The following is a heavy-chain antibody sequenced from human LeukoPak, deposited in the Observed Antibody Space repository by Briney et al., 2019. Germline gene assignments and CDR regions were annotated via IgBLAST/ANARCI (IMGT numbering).Heavy chain of an antibody. CDR2: INTDGSST. Sequence: GGSLRLSCAASGFTFSRYWMHWVRQAPGKGLVWVSRINTDGSSTNYADSVKGRFTISRDNSKNTLYLQMNSLRAEDTAVYYCAAPKMEYSGSYYDWFDPWGQGTLVTVSS. CDR1: GFTFSRYW. D-gene: IGHD1-26*01. CDR3: AAPKMEYSGSYYDWFDP. J-gene: IGHJ5*02. V-gene: IGHV3-74*01.